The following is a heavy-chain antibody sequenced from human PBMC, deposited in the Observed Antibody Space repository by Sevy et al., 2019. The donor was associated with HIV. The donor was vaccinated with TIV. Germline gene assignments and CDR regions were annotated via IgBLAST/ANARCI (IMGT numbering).Heavy chain of an antibody. CDR3: ARDGGGSTGFDY. J-gene: IGHJ4*02. V-gene: IGHV3-48*02. CDR2: ISSSSSTI. D-gene: IGHD3-16*01. Sequence: GGSLRLSCAASGFTFSSYSMNWVRQAPGKGLEWVSYISSSSSTIYYADSVKGRFTISRDNAKNSLYLQMNSLRDEDTDGYDGARDGGGSTGFDYWGQGPRVTVSS. CDR1: GFTFSSYS.